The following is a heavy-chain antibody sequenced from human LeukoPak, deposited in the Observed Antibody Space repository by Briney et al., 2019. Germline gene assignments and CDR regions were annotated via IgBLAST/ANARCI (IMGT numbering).Heavy chain of an antibody. J-gene: IGHJ6*02. CDR2: LYSGGST. V-gene: IGHV3-66*01. D-gene: IGHD5-24*01. CDR3: ASRDKGYYYGMDV. CDR1: GFTVSGNY. Sequence: GGSLRLSCAASGFTVSGNYMSWVRQAPGKGLEWVSLLYSGGSTYYADSEKGRFSISRDNSKNTLYLQMNSLRAEDTAVYYCASRDKGYYYGMDVWGQGTTVTVSS.